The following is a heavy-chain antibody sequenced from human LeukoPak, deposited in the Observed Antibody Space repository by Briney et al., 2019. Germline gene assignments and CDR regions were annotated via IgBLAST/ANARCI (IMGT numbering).Heavy chain of an antibody. D-gene: IGHD1-1*01. V-gene: IGHV3-30*18. J-gene: IGHJ4*01. Sequence: PGGSLRLSCAASGFTFSSYAMHWVRQAPGKGLEWVAVISYDGSNKYCADSVKCRFTISRDNSKSTLYLQMNSLRAEDTAVYYCVKVSDNFKFDYWGPGNLVTVSS. CDR1: GFTFSSYA. CDR2: ISYDGSNK. CDR3: VKVSDNFKFDY.